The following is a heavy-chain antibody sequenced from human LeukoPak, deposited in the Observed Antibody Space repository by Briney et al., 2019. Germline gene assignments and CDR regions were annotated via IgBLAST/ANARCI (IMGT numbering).Heavy chain of an antibody. Sequence: SETLSLTCSVSGASINITNYYWGWIRQPPGKGLEWIGSTYYGGTASYNPSLKSRVSISVDTSRNQFSLKLISVTATDTAVYYCVSGGFSSIWDDFWGQGTLLTVSS. CDR2: TYYGGTA. V-gene: IGHV4-39*01. D-gene: IGHD3-16*01. CDR3: VSGGFSSIWDDF. J-gene: IGHJ4*02. CDR1: GASINITNYY.